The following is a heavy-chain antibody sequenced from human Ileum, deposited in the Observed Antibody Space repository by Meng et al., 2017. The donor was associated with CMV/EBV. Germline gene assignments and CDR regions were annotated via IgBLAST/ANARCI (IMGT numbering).Heavy chain of an antibody. V-gene: IGHV3-23*03. CDR2: IYSGGSST. D-gene: IGHD3-3*01. J-gene: IGHJ6*02. CDR1: GFTFSSYA. CDR3: ARQVWSGYPIYYYYGMDV. Sequence: GESLKISCAASGFTFSSYAMSWVRQAPGKGLEWVSVIYSGGSSTYYADSVKGRFTISRGNSKNTLYLQMNSLRAEDTAVYYCARQVWSGYPIYYYYGMDVWGQGTTVTVSS.